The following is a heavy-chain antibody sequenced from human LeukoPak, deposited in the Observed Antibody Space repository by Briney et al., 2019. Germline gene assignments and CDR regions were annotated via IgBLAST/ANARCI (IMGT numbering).Heavy chain of an antibody. D-gene: IGHD3-22*01. J-gene: IGHJ4*02. CDR2: IYSGGST. CDR3: ARDHDSSGYWDY. V-gene: IGHV3-66*01. Sequence: GGSLSLSVAAPGFTVSSNYMSWVGQAPGKGLEWVSVIYSGGSTYYADSVKGRFTISRDNSKNTLYLQMNSLRAEDTAVYYCARDHDSSGYWDYWGQGTLVTVSS. CDR1: GFTVSSNY.